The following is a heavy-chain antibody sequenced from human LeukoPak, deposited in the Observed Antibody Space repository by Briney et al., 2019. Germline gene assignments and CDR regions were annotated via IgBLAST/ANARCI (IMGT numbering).Heavy chain of an antibody. CDR3: ASSVDTSMVNY. Sequence: SETLSLTCTVSSGSISTSNYYWGWVRQPPGKALEWIGNIFYSGSTYYSPSLKSRVTISLDTSKNQFSLKLSSVTAADTAVYYCASSVDTSMVNYWGQGTLVTVSS. V-gene: IGHV4-39*07. CDR2: IFYSGST. J-gene: IGHJ4*02. CDR1: SGSISTSNYY. D-gene: IGHD5-18*01.